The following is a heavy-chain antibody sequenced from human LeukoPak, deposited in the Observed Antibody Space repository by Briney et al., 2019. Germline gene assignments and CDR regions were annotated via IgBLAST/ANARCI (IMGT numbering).Heavy chain of an antibody. CDR1: GYTLTELS. Sequence: ASVKVSCKVSGYTLTELSMHWVRQAPGKGLEWMGGFDPEDGETIYAQKFQGRVTMTEDTSTDTAYMELSSLRAEDTAVYYCARLGGGHSSSWYDAFDIWGQGTMVTVSS. D-gene: IGHD6-13*01. CDR2: FDPEDGET. V-gene: IGHV1-24*01. CDR3: ARLGGGHSSSWYDAFDI. J-gene: IGHJ3*02.